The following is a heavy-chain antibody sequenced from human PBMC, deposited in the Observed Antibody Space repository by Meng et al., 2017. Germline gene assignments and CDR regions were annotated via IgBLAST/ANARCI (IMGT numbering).Heavy chain of an antibody. CDR2: IYYSGST. V-gene: IGHV4-39*07. J-gene: IGHJ5*02. D-gene: IGHD6-19*01. CDR1: GGSISSSSYY. CDR3: ASLRIAVAGINWFDP. Sequence: QVPLQQRGAGLLKPSGTPSLTCAVYGGSISSSSYYWGWIRQPPGKGLEWIGSIYYSGSTYYNPSLKSRVTISVDTSKNQFSLKLSSVTAADTAVYYCASLRIAVAGINWFDPWGQGTLVTVSS.